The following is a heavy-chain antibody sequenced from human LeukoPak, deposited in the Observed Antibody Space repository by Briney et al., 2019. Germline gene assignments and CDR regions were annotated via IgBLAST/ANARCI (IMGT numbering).Heavy chain of an antibody. CDR2: ISGSGGST. J-gene: IGHJ5*02. CDR3: ARDKIKTTVFEH. Sequence: GGSLRLSCAASGFTFSSYAMSWVRQAPGKGLEWVSAISGSGGSTYYADSVKGRFTISRDNSKNTLYLQMNSLRAEDTAVYYCARDKIKTTVFEHWGQGILVTVSS. V-gene: IGHV3-23*01. D-gene: IGHD1-1*01. CDR1: GFTFSSYA.